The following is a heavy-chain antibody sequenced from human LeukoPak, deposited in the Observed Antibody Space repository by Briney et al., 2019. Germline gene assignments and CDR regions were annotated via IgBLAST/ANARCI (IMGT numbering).Heavy chain of an antibody. Sequence: GGSLRLSCAASGFTFSGYSMNWVRQAPGKGLEWVSSISSSSSYIYYADSVKGRFTISRDNAKNSLYLQMNSLRTEDTALYYCAKAYYGSRFSSFDYWGQGTLVTVSS. CDR2: ISSSSSYI. J-gene: IGHJ4*02. CDR1: GFTFSGYS. D-gene: IGHD3-10*01. CDR3: AKAYYGSRFSSFDY. V-gene: IGHV3-21*04.